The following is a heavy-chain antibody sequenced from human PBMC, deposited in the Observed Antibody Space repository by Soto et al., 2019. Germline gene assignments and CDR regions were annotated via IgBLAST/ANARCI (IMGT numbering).Heavy chain of an antibody. CDR2: ISGSGGST. Sequence: EVQLLESGGGLVQPGGSLRLSCAASGLTFSSYAMTWVRQAPGKGLEWVSGISGSGGSTYHADSVKGRFTISRDNSKNTLYLQMNSLRAEDTAVYYCEKGLYRYDFWGHGTLVTVSS. CDR3: EKGLYRYDF. D-gene: IGHD2-15*01. V-gene: IGHV3-23*01. CDR1: GLTFSSYA. J-gene: IGHJ4*01.